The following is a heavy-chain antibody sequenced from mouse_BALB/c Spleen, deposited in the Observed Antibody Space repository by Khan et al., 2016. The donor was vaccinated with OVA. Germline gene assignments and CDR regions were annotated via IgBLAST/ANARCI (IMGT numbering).Heavy chain of an antibody. CDR2: NNPDSSTI. CDR3: ARLWDVGAMDY. V-gene: IGHV4-1*02. J-gene: IGHJ4*01. Sequence: EVKLLESGGGLVQPGGSLKLSCAASGFDFSRYCMNWFRQALGKGLEWFGENNPDSSTINYTPSLKDKFIMSRDNAKNTLYLQLSKVRPEDTARYSCARLWDVGAMDYWGQGTSVTVSS. CDR1: GFDFSRYC. D-gene: IGHD4-1*01.